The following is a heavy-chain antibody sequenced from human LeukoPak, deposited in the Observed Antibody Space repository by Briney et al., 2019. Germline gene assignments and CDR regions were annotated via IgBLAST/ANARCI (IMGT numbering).Heavy chain of an antibody. D-gene: IGHD3-10*01. V-gene: IGHV4-39*07. CDR2: IYYSGST. Sequence: SETLSLTCTVSGGSISSSSYYWGWIRQPPGKGLEWIGSIYYSGSTYYNPSLKSRVTISVDTSKNQFSLKLSSVTAADTAVYYCARDLLPMVRGPTVAFDIWGQGTMVTVSS. CDR3: ARDLLPMVRGPTVAFDI. CDR1: GGSISSSSYY. J-gene: IGHJ3*02.